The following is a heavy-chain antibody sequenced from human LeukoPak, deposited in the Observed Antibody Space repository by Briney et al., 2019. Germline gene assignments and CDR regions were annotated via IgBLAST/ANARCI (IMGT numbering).Heavy chain of an antibody. CDR1: WFSLTTQPAG. CDR3: VVRFDY. J-gene: IGHJ4*02. D-gene: IGHD4/OR15-4a*01. CDR2: NYWNDDK. V-gene: IGHV2-5*04. Sequence: SSPTLVKPTQTLTLTCSFSWFSLTTQPAGVGWNRQPQIKDLEWLAVNYWNDDKYYSPSLKSRFTITKDTSKNQVVLTMTNMNPVDTGRRWCVVRFDYWGQGSLVTVSS.